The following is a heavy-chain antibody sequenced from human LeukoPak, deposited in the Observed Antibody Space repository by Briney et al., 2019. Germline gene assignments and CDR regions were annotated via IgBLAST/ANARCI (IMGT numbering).Heavy chain of an antibody. D-gene: IGHD6-13*01. CDR1: GGSISSGSYY. CDR3: ARGAIAAADY. Sequence: PSETLSLTCTVSGGSISSGSYYWSWIRQPAGKGLEWIGRIYTSGSTNYNPSLKSRVTISVDTSKNQFSLKLSSVTAADTAVYYCARGAIAAADYWGQGTLVIVSS. J-gene: IGHJ4*02. V-gene: IGHV4-61*02. CDR2: IYTSGST.